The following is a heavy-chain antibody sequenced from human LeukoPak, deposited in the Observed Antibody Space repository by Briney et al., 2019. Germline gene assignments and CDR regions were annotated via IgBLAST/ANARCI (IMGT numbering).Heavy chain of an antibody. Sequence: PSETLSLTCAVSGVSISSGGYSWSWIRQPPGKGLEWIGYIYHSGSTYYNPSLKSRVTISVDRSKNQFSLKLSSVTAADTAVYYCARVNGCGGDCYVFDYWGQGTLVTVCS. V-gene: IGHV4-30-2*01. D-gene: IGHD2-21*02. CDR1: GVSISSGGYS. CDR2: IYHSGST. CDR3: ARVNGCGGDCYVFDY. J-gene: IGHJ4*02.